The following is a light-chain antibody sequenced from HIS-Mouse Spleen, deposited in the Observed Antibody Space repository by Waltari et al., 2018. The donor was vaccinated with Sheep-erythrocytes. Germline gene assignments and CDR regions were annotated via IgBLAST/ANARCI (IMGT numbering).Light chain of an antibody. CDR1: QGISSY. J-gene: IGKJ2*01. CDR3: QQLNSYPHT. Sequence: DIQLTQSPSSLSASVGDRVTITCRASQGISSYLDWYQQKPGKAPKLLIYAASTLQSGVPSRFSGSGSGTEFTLTISSLQPEDFATYYCQQLNSYPHTFGQGTKLEIK. V-gene: IGKV1-9*01. CDR2: AAS.